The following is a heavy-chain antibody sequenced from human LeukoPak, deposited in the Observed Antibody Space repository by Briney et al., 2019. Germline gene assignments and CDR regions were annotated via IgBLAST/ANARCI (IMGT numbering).Heavy chain of an antibody. CDR3: ARLGNYYDSSGYFDY. Sequence: GGSLRLSCAASGFTVSSNYMSWVRQAPGKGLEWVSVIYSGGSTYYADSVKGRFTISRDNSKNTLYLQMNSLRAEDTAVYYCARLGNYYDSSGYFDYWGQGTLVIVSS. D-gene: IGHD3-22*01. CDR1: GFTVSSNY. CDR2: IYSGGST. J-gene: IGHJ4*02. V-gene: IGHV3-66*01.